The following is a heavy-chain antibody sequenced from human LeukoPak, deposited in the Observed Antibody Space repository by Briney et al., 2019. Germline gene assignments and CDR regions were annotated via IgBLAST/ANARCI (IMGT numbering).Heavy chain of an antibody. J-gene: IGHJ6*02. V-gene: IGHV3-48*03. D-gene: IGHD3-22*01. Sequence: GGSLRLSCAASGVIISSYAMSWVRQAPGKGLEWVSYISSSGSTIYYADSVKGRFTISRDNAKNSLYLQMNSLRAEDTAVYYCARVGYYYDSSGPTGYYYGMDVWGQGTTVTVSS. CDR2: ISSSGSTI. CDR3: ARVGYYYDSSGPTGYYYGMDV. CDR1: GVIISSYA.